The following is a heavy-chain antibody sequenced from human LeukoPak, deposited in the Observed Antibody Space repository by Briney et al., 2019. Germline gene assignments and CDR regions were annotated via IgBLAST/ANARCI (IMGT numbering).Heavy chain of an antibody. CDR3: VPYYDSSGYYHDYYYYGMDV. Sequence: GGSLRLSCAASGFTFSNYWMYWVRHTPGKGLVWVSCINSDGSSTSYADSVKGRFTISRDNAKNTLYLQLNSLRAEDTAVYYCVPYYDSSGYYHDYYYYGMDVWGQGTTVTVSS. CDR1: GFTFSNYW. CDR2: INSDGSST. D-gene: IGHD3-22*01. V-gene: IGHV3-74*01. J-gene: IGHJ6*02.